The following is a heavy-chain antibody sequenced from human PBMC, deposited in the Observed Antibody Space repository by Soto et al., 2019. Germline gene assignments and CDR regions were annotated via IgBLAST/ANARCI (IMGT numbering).Heavy chain of an antibody. CDR1: GGSFSGYD. CDR3: ARDKITGLFDY. J-gene: IGHJ4*02. Sequence: QVQLQQWGAGLLKPSETLSLTFAVYGGSFSGYDWTWIRQPPGTGLEWIGEINHSGSTNYNPSLKSRVPISVDTSKNQFSLKLTSVTAADTAVYYCARDKITGLFDYWGQGTLVTVSS. CDR2: INHSGST. D-gene: IGHD2-8*02. V-gene: IGHV4-34*01.